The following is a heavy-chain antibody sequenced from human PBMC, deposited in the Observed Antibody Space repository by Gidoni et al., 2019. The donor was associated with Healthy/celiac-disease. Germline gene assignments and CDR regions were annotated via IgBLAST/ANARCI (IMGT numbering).Heavy chain of an antibody. D-gene: IGHD5-12*01. J-gene: IGHJ4*02. CDR1: GFTFSGSA. V-gene: IGHV3-73*02. CDR3: TSPGYSGYYFDY. Sequence: EVQLVESGGGLVQPGGSLKLSCAASGFTFSGSAMHWVRPASGKGLEWVGRIRSKANSYATAYAASVKGRFTISRDDSKNTAYLQMNSLKTEDTAVYYCTSPGYSGYYFDYWGQGTLVTVSS. CDR2: IRSKANSYAT.